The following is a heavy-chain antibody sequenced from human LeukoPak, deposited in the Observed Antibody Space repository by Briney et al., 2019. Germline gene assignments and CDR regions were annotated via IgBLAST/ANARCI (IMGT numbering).Heavy chain of an antibody. D-gene: IGHD2-2*01. CDR2: IYYSGST. V-gene: IGHV4-39*01. Sequence: SETLSLTCTVSGGSISSSSYYWGWIRQPPGKGLEWIGSIYYSGSTYYNPSLKSRVTISVDTSKNQFSLKLSSVTAADTAVYYCARPAYCSSTSCYWFDPWGQGTLVTVSS. CDR3: ARPAYCSSTSCYWFDP. CDR1: GGSISSSSYY. J-gene: IGHJ5*02.